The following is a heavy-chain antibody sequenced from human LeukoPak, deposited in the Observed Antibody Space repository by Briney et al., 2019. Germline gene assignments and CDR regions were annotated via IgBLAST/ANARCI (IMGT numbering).Heavy chain of an antibody. J-gene: IGHJ3*01. CDR3: ITVSEVVIATLPGNV. CDR2: IKEDGSAT. CDR1: GFTFSTYW. Sequence: GGTLRLSCAASGFTFSTYWMTWVRQAPGKGREWVANIKEDGSATYYVDSVKGRFTISRDNAKKSLYLQMNSLKTEDTAVYYCITVSEVVIATLPGNVWGQGTTVTVSS. D-gene: IGHD3-22*01. V-gene: IGHV3-7*05.